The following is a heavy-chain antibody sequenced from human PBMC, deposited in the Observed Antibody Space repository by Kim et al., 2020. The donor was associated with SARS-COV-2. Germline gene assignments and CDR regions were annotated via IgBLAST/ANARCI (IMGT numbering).Heavy chain of an antibody. CDR2: IYYSGST. V-gene: IGHV4-39*01. CDR1: GGSISSSSYY. Sequence: SETLSLTCTVSGGSISSSSYYWGWIRQPPGKGLEWIGSIYYSGSTYYNPSLKSRVTISVDTSKNQFSLKLSSVTAADTAVYYCARRSNYYDSSGYYWVFDYWGQGTLVTVSS. CDR3: ARRSNYYDSSGYYWVFDY. D-gene: IGHD3-22*01. J-gene: IGHJ4*02.